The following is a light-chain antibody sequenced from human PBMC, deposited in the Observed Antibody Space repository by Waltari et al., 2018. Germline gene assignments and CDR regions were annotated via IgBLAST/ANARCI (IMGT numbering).Light chain of an antibody. Sequence: QSALTQPPYASGSPGQSVTISCTGTSSDVGGYPYVSWYQHHPGKAPKFMIYEVSKRPSGVPDRFSGSKSGNTASLTVSGLRAEDEADYYCSSYAGSNTWVFGGGTKLTVL. CDR2: EVS. CDR1: SSDVGGYPY. CDR3: SSYAGSNTWV. V-gene: IGLV2-8*01. J-gene: IGLJ3*02.